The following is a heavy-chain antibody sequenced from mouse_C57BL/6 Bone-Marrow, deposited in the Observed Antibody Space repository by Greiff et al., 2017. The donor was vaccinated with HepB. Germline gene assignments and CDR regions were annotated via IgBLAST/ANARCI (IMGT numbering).Heavy chain of an antibody. CDR2: ISYDGSN. D-gene: IGHD1-1*01. Sequence: EVKLQESGPGLVKPSQSLSLTCSVTGYSITSGYYWNWIRQFPGNKLEWMGYISYDGSNNYNPSLKNRISITRDTSKNQFFLKLNSVTTEDTATYYCARVDYYGSSHWYFDVWGTGTTVTVSS. V-gene: IGHV3-6*01. J-gene: IGHJ1*03. CDR1: GYSITSGYY. CDR3: ARVDYYGSSHWYFDV.